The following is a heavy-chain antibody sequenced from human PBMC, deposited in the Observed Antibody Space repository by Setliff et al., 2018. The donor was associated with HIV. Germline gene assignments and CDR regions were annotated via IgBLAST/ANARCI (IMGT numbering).Heavy chain of an antibody. CDR3: ARGRSRYYYDGSGYYVDY. Sequence: SETLSLTCTVSGGSISSYYWSWIRQPPGKGLEWIGYTYYIGNTNYNPSLKGRVTLSVDTSKNQLSLKLSSVTAADTAVYYCARGRSRYYYDGSGYYVDYWGQGTLVTVSS. J-gene: IGHJ4*02. D-gene: IGHD3-22*01. V-gene: IGHV4-59*01. CDR1: GGSISSYY. CDR2: TYYIGNT.